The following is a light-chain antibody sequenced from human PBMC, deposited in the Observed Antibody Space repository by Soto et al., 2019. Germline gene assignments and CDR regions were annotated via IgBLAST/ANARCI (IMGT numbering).Light chain of an antibody. CDR1: QSVLYSSNNKNY. Sequence: DIVMTQSPDSLAVSLGERATINCKSSQSVLYSSNNKNYLAWYQQKPGQPPKLLIYWASTRESGVPDRFSGSGSGTDFTLTIRILQAEDVAVYYCQIYSSTPRTVGQGTNVEIK. V-gene: IGKV4-1*01. J-gene: IGKJ1*01. CDR3: QIYSSTPRT. CDR2: WAS.